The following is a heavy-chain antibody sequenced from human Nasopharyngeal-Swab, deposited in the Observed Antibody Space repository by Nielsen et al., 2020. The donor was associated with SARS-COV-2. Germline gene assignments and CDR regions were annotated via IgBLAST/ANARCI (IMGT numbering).Heavy chain of an antibody. D-gene: IGHD3-10*01. J-gene: IGHJ6*03. V-gene: IGHV3-33*01. CDR2: IWYDGSNK. CDR1: GFTFSSYG. Sequence: GESLKISCAASGFTFSSYGMHWVRQAPGKGLEWVAVIWYDGSNKYYADSVKGRFTISRDNSKNTLYLQMNSLRAEDTAVYYCARGTGSYYTYYYYYMGVWGKGTTVTVSS. CDR3: ARGTGSYYTYYYYYMGV.